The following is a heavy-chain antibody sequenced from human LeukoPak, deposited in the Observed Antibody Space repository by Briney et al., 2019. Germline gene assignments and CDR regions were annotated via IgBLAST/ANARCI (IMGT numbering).Heavy chain of an antibody. Sequence: GGSLRLSCAASGFIFSNFALHWVRQAPGKGLVWVSRINSDGSSTSYADSVKGRFTISRDNAKNTLYLQMNSLRAEDTAVYYCARYTNWGQGTLVTASS. CDR1: GFIFSNFA. J-gene: IGHJ4*02. CDR2: INSDGSST. CDR3: ARYTN. V-gene: IGHV3-74*01.